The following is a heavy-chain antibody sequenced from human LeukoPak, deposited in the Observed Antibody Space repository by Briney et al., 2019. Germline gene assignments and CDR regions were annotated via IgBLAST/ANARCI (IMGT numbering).Heavy chain of an antibody. CDR3: ARPSYDSSGQEYFQH. CDR1: GFTFSSYW. CDR2: IKQDGSEK. D-gene: IGHD3-22*01. Sequence: GGSLRLSCAASGFTFSSYWMSWVRQAPGKGLEWVANIKQDGSEKYYVDSVKGRFTISRDNSKNTLYLQMGSLRAEDMAVYYCARPSYDSSGQEYFQHWGQGTLVTVSS. J-gene: IGHJ1*01. V-gene: IGHV3-7*01.